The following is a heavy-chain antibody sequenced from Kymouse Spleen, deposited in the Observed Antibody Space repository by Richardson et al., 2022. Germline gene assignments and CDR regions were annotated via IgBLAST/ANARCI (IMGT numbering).Heavy chain of an antibody. D-gene: IGHD5-12*01. CDR2: IKSKTDGGTT. CDR3: TTNVDIVATIEDY. V-gene: IGHV3-15*01. J-gene: IGHJ4*02. Sequence: EVQLVESGGGLVKPGGSLRLSCAASGFTFSNAWMSWVRQAPGKGLEWVGRIKSKTDGGTTDYAAPVKGRFTISRDDSKNTLYLQMNSLKTEDTAVYYCTTNVDIVATIEDYWGQGTLVTVSS. CDR1: GFTFSNAW.